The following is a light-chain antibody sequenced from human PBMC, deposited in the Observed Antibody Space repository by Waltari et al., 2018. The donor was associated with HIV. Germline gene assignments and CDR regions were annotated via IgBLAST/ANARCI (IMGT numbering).Light chain of an antibody. J-gene: IGLJ3*02. Sequence: SFLLTQPPSGSVAPGQTAKISCGGNNIGTKSVHWYQQKPGQAPVLVVFDNAARPSRIPERFSGSKSGNTATLTFARVEAGDEADYYCQVWDVDSEHWVFGGGTMLTVL. CDR2: DNA. CDR1: NIGTKS. CDR3: QVWDVDSEHWV. V-gene: IGLV3-21*02.